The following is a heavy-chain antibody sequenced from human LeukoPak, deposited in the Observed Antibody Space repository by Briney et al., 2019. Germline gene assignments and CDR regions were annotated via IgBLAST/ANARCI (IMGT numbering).Heavy chain of an antibody. CDR1: GGSISSTTYY. CDR2: IYYSGST. D-gene: IGHD3-9*01. Sequence: PSETLSLTCTVSGGSISSTTYYWDWIRQPPGKGLEWIGTIYYSGSTYYNPSLKSRVTISVDTSKNEFSLNLSSVTAADTAVYYCARRLKNVLRYFDWLGYKGTTFDYWGQGTLVTVSS. CDR3: ARRLKNVLRYFDWLGYKGTTFDY. V-gene: IGHV4-39*01. J-gene: IGHJ4*02.